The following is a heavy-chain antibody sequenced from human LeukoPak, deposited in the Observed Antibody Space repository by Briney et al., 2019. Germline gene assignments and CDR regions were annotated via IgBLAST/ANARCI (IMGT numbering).Heavy chain of an antibody. D-gene: IGHD5-24*01. J-gene: IGHJ4*02. V-gene: IGHV3-7*01. CDR3: ARRGYTFDY. Sequence: GGSLRLSCAASEFIFSNYWMSWVRQAPGKGLEWVANIKPDGSEKNYVDSVRGRFTISRDNAKSSVFLQTNSLRAEDTAVYYCARRGYTFDYWGLGTLVTVSS. CDR2: IKPDGSEK. CDR1: EFIFSNYW.